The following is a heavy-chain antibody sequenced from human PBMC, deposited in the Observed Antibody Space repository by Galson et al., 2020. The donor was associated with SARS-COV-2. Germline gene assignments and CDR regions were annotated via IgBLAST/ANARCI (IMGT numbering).Heavy chain of an antibody. D-gene: IGHD3-16*02. J-gene: IGHJ6*03. CDR1: GFTFSSYD. Sequence: GESLKISCAASGFTFSSYDMHWVRQATGKGLEWVSAIGTAGDTYYPGSVKGRFTISRENAKNSLYLQMNSLRAGDTAVYYCARGTSFSSPAPPRKYYYYYMDFWGKGTTVTVSS. CDR3: ARGTSFSSPAPPRKYYYYYMDF. CDR2: IGTAGDT. V-gene: IGHV3-13*01.